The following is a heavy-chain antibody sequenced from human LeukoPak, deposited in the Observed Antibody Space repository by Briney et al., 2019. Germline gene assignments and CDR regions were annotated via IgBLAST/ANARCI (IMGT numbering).Heavy chain of an antibody. J-gene: IGHJ4*02. CDR1: GYTFTGYY. CDR3: ARVRYGGNSDFDY. D-gene: IGHD4-23*01. Sequence: GASVKVSCKASGYTFTGYYMHWVRQAPGQGLEWMGWINPNSGGTNYAQKFQGRVTMTRDTSISTAYMELSRLRSDDTAVYYCARVRYGGNSDFDYWGQGTLVTVSS. V-gene: IGHV1-2*02. CDR2: INPNSGGT.